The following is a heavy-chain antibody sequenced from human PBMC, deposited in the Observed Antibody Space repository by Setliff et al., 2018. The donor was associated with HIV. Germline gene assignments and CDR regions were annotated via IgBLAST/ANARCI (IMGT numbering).Heavy chain of an antibody. D-gene: IGHD2-2*01. V-gene: IGHV3-30*04. Sequence: SCKASGGTFSSYALSWVRQAPGKGLEWVAVISYDGSNKNYTDSVKGRFTISRDNAKNSLYLQMNSLRAEDMALYYCAKADCSSTSCYVGMSVGGAFDIWGQGTMVTVSS. CDR1: GGTFSSYA. CDR2: ISYDGSNK. CDR3: AKADCSSTSCYVGMSVGGAFDI. J-gene: IGHJ3*02.